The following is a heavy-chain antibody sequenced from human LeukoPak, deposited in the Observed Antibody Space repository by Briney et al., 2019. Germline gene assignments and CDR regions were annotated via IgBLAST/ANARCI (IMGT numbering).Heavy chain of an antibody. J-gene: IGHJ4*02. D-gene: IGHD3-22*01. Sequence: ASVKVSCKASGHTFTTYDINWVRQATGQGLEWMGWINPNSGNTGYAQKFQGRVTMTRNTSINTAYMELSSLRSEDTAVYYCASATGYYDSSGHYLYYFKYRGQGTLVTVSS. CDR1: GHTFTTYD. V-gene: IGHV1-8*01. CDR2: INPNSGNT. CDR3: ASATGYYDSSGHYLYYFKY.